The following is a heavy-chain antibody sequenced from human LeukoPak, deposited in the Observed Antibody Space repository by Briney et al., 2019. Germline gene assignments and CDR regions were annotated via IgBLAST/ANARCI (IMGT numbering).Heavy chain of an antibody. V-gene: IGHV1-46*01. CDR2: IRPSSGSS. CDR3: AIEVELSTITPLN. J-gene: IGHJ4*02. CDR1: GYTFSTHY. Sequence: GASVNVLCEASGYTFSTHYMHWVPRAWGQGLEWMVIIRPSSGSSTYGHQSQGRVTLTRETSTSTVYMELSSLRSEDTAVYYCAIEVELSTITPLNWGQGTLVTVPS. D-gene: IGHD5-24*01.